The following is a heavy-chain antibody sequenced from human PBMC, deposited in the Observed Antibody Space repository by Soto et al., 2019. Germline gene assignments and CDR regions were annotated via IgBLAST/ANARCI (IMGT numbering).Heavy chain of an antibody. J-gene: IGHJ4*02. CDR2: IYYSGST. Sequence: SETLSLTCTVSGGSISSYYWSWIRQPPGKGLEWIGYIYYSGSTNYNPSLKSRVTISVDTSKNQFSLKLSSVTAADTAVYYCARDRNDFWSGYYDDWGQGTLVTVSS. D-gene: IGHD3-3*01. CDR1: GGSISSYY. V-gene: IGHV4-59*01. CDR3: ARDRNDFWSGYYDD.